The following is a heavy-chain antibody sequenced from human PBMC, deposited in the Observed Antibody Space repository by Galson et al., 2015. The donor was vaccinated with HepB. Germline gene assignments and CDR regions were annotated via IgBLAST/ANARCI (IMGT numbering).Heavy chain of an antibody. Sequence: SLRLSCAASGFTVSSNYMSWVRQAPGKGLEWVSVIYSGGSTYYADPVKGRFTISRDNSKNTLYLQMNSLRAEDTAVYYRAAPSDPDYGDYGYWGQGTLVTVSS. CDR1: GFTVSSNY. CDR2: IYSGGST. V-gene: IGHV3-66*02. CDR3: AAPSDPDYGDYGY. D-gene: IGHD4-17*01. J-gene: IGHJ4*02.